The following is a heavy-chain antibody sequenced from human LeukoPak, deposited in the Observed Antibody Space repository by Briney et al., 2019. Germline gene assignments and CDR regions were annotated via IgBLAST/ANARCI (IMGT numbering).Heavy chain of an antibody. Sequence: PGGSLRLSCAASGFTFSSYEMNWVRQAPGKGLEWVSYISSSGRTIYYADSVKGRFTISRDNARNSLYLQMNSLRAEDTAVYYCARDSGYSYGAFDPWGQGTLVTVSS. D-gene: IGHD5-18*01. CDR3: ARDSGYSYGAFDP. J-gene: IGHJ5*02. V-gene: IGHV3-48*03. CDR1: GFTFSSYE. CDR2: ISSSGRTI.